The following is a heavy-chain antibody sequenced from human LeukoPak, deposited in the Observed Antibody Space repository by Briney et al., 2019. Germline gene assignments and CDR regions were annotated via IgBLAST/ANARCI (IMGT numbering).Heavy chain of an antibody. J-gene: IGHJ6*02. CDR1: GFTFSDYY. D-gene: IGHD5-12*01. Sequence: GGSLRLSCAASGFTFSDYYMSWIRQAPGKGLEWVSYISCSSSYTNYADSVKGRFTISRDNAKNSLYLQMNSLRAEDTAVYYCARDTRGYSGYDDYGMDVWGQGTTVTVSS. CDR2: ISCSSSYT. CDR3: ARDTRGYSGYDDYGMDV. V-gene: IGHV3-11*05.